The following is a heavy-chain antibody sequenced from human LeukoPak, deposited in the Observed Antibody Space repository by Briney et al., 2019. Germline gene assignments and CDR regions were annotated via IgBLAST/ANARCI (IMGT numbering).Heavy chain of an antibody. J-gene: IGHJ4*02. CDR2: IYSADST. V-gene: IGHV3-53*01. D-gene: IGHD3-22*01. CDR3: ARVGHYYDSSGYRPQYYFDY. Sequence: GGSLRLSCAASGFNVSSNYMSWVRQAPGKGLEWVSVIYSADSTYYADSVKGRFTISRDNSKNTLYLQMNSLRAEDTAVYYCARVGHYYDSSGYRPQYYFDYWGQGTLVTVSS. CDR1: GFNVSSNY.